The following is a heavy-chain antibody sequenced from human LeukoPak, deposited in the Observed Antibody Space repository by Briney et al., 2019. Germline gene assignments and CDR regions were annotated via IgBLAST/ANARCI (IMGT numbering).Heavy chain of an antibody. CDR3: ARDIYSYGWGWFDP. CDR1: GFTVSSNY. V-gene: IGHV3-66*02. CDR2: IYSGGST. D-gene: IGHD5-18*01. Sequence: GGSLRLSWAASGFTVSSNYMSWVRQAPGKGLEWVSVIYSGGSTYYADSVKGRFTISRDNSKNTLYLQMNSLRAEDTAVYYCARDIYSYGWGWFDPWGQGTLVTASS. J-gene: IGHJ5*02.